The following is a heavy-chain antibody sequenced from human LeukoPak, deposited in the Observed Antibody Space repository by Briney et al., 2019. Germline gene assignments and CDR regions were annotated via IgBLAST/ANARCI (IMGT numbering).Heavy chain of an antibody. Sequence: SVKVSCKTSGGTFTSYAITWVRQAPGQGLEWMGKIIPISGTTNYAQKLQGRVTFTADGSTSTAYMELSSLRSEDTALYYCARKLRLGGNWFDPWGQGTLVTVSS. J-gene: IGHJ5*02. CDR1: GGTFTSYA. D-gene: IGHD1-26*01. CDR3: ARKLRLGGNWFDP. CDR2: IIPISGTT. V-gene: IGHV1-69*15.